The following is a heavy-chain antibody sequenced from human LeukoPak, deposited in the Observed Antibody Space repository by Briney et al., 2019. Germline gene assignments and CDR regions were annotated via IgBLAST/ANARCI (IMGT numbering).Heavy chain of an antibody. CDR1: GGSISSYY. Sequence: SETLSLTCTVSGGSISSYYWSWIRQPPGKGLEWLGEINHSGSTNYNPSLKSRVTISVDTSKNQFSLKLSSVTAADTAVYYCARARTYYDILTGRKQKNWFDPWGQGTLVTVSS. D-gene: IGHD3-9*01. J-gene: IGHJ5*02. CDR2: INHSGST. CDR3: ARARTYYDILTGRKQKNWFDP. V-gene: IGHV4-34*01.